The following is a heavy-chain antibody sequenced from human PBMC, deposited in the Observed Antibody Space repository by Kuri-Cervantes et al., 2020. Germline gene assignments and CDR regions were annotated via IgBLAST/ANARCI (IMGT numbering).Heavy chain of an antibody. V-gene: IGHV3-23*01. J-gene: IGHJ4*02. D-gene: IGHD1-26*01. CDR1: GFTFSSYA. CDR3: AKASIVGATFYFDY. CDR2: ISGSGGST. Sequence: GESLKISCAVSGFTFSSYAMSWVRQAPGKGLEWVSAISGSGGSTYYADSVKGRFTISRDNSKNTLYLQMNSLRAEDTAVYYCAKASIVGATFYFDYWGQGTLVTVSS.